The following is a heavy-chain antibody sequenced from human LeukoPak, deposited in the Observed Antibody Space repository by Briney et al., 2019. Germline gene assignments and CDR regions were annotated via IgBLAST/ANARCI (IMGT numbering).Heavy chain of an antibody. Sequence: GGSLRLSCAASGFTVSSNYMSWVRQAPGKGLEWVSVIYSGGSTYYADSVKGRFTISRDKSKNTLYLQMNSLRAEDTAVYYCAKEGEAAAVYYWGRGTLVTVSS. CDR3: AKEGEAAAVYY. J-gene: IGHJ4*02. V-gene: IGHV3-53*01. CDR1: GFTVSSNY. CDR2: IYSGGST. D-gene: IGHD6-13*01.